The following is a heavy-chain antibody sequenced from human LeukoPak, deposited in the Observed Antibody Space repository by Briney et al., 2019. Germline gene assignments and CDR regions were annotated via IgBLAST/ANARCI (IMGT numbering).Heavy chain of an antibody. Sequence: GGSLRLSCAVSGFTFNTYWMHWVRQAPGKSLEWVSRINSDGSSTTYGASLEGRFTVSRDNAKNTLYLHIDNLRAEDSAVYYCTRTTVTADWCFDVWGRGTRVTVSS. CDR2: INSDGSST. CDR3: TRTTVTADWCFDV. J-gene: IGHJ2*01. V-gene: IGHV3-74*01. D-gene: IGHD4-11*01. CDR1: GFTFNTYW.